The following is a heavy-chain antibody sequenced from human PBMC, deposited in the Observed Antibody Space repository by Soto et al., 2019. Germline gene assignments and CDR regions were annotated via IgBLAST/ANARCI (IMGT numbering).Heavy chain of an antibody. Sequence: GASVKVSCKASGYTFTSYAMHWLRQAPGQRLEWMGWINAGNGNTKYSQKFQGRVTITKNTSASTAYMELSSLRSEDTAVYYCARGPLRNWFDPWGQGTLVTVSS. CDR3: ARGPLRNWFDP. CDR2: INAGNGNT. V-gene: IGHV1-3*01. J-gene: IGHJ5*02. D-gene: IGHD5-12*01. CDR1: GYTFTSYA.